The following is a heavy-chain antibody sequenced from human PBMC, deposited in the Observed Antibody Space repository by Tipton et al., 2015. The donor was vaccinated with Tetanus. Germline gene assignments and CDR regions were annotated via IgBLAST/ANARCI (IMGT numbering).Heavy chain of an antibody. CDR2: ISYTGRT. V-gene: IGHV4-39*07. J-gene: IGHJ5*02. D-gene: IGHD6-6*01. Sequence: TLSLTCIVSGGSMSGSGHYGAWVRQSPGKGLEWIGSISYTGRTYYSPSLKSRVTMSVDTSKNQFSLNLSSVTAADTAVYYCARDQGGGRVVRLNWFDPWGHGTLVTVSS. CDR1: GGSMSGSGHY. CDR3: ARDQGGGRVVRLNWFDP.